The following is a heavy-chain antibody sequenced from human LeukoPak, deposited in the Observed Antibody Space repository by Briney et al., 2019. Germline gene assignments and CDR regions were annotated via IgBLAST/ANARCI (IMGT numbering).Heavy chain of an antibody. D-gene: IGHD7-27*01. V-gene: IGHV4-39*01. CDR1: GGSINRTSHY. CDR3: ARLNWGRHWYFDL. J-gene: IGHJ2*01. CDR2: IYYSGNT. Sequence: SETLSLTCTVSGGSINRTSHYWAWIRQPPGKGLQWIGRIYYSGNTYSNPSLKSRVTISVDTSKNQFSLKLSSVTAADTAVYYCARLNWGRHWYFDLWGRGTLVTVSS.